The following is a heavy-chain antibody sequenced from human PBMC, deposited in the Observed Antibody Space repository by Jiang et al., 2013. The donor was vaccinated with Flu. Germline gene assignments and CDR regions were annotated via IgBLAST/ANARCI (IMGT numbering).Heavy chain of an antibody. CDR3: ASGALGDPDLIYY. Sequence: KYYADSVKGRFTISRDNSKNTLYLQMNSLRAEDTAVYYCASGALGDPDLIYYWGQGTLVTVSS. V-gene: IGHV3-30*02. D-gene: IGHD3/OR15-3a*01. CDR2: K. J-gene: IGHJ4*02.